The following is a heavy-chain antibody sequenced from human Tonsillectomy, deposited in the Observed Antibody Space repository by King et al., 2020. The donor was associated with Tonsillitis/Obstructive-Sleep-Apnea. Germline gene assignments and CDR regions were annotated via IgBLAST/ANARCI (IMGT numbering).Heavy chain of an antibody. CDR2: IKQDGSEK. CDR3: ARGGYCSSTSCCLFDP. CDR1: GFTFSRYW. V-gene: IGHV3-7*01. D-gene: IGHD2-2*03. Sequence: VQLVESGGGLVQPGGSLRLSCAASGFTFSRYWMSWVRQAPGKGLEWVANIKQDGSEKYYVDSVKGRFTISRDNAKNSLYLQMNSLRAEDTAVNYCARGGYCSSTSCCLFDPWGQGTLVTVSS. J-gene: IGHJ5*02.